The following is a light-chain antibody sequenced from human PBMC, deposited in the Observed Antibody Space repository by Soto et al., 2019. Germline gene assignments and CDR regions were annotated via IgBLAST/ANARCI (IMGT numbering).Light chain of an antibody. Sequence: QSALTQPPSASGSPGQSVTISCTGTSSDVGAYNYVSWYQQYPGKAPKLMIYEVNKRPSGVPDRFSGSKSGKTASLTVSGLQPEDEADYHCTSYAGSHIWVFGGGTKRTVL. CDR1: SSDVGAYNY. CDR2: EVN. J-gene: IGLJ3*02. CDR3: TSYAGSHIWV. V-gene: IGLV2-8*01.